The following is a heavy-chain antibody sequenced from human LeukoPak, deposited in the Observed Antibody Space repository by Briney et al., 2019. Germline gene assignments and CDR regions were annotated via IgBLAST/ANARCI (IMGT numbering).Heavy chain of an antibody. CDR1: GFTVSSNY. CDR2: IYSGGST. J-gene: IGHJ4*02. V-gene: IGHV3-53*01. Sequence: PGGSLRLSCAASGFTVSSNYMSWVRQAPGEGLEWVSVIYSGGSTYYADSVKGRFTISRDNSKNTLYLQMNSLRAEDTAVYYCASPGVYYGSGSYYYWGQGTLVTVSS. CDR3: ASPGVYYGSGSYYY. D-gene: IGHD3-10*01.